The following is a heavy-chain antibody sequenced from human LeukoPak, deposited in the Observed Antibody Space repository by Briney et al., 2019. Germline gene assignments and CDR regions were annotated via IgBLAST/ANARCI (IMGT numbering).Heavy chain of an antibody. CDR1: GYTFTSYY. V-gene: IGHV1-46*01. Sequence: ASVKVSCKASGYTFTSYYMHWVRQAPGQGLEWMGIINPSGGSTSYAQKFQGRATMTRDTSTSTVYMEPSSLRSEDTAVYYCARDNVAGAKLRGATVDYWGQGTLVTVSS. J-gene: IGHJ4*02. CDR2: INPSGGST. CDR3: ARDNVAGAKLRGATVDY. D-gene: IGHD3-10*01.